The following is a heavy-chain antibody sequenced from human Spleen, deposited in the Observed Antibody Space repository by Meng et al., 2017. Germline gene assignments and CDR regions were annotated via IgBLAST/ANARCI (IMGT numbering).Heavy chain of an antibody. J-gene: IGHJ3*02. CDR3: ARDGSGYDSDAFDI. CDR2: INHSGST. V-gene: IGHV4-34*01. D-gene: IGHD3-22*01. CDR1: GGSFSGYY. Sequence: SETLSLTCAVYGGSFSGYYWSWIRQPPGKGLEWIGEINHSGSTNYNPSLKSRVTISVDTSKNQFSLRLNSVTAADTAVYYCARDGSGYDSDAFDIWGQGTLVTVSS.